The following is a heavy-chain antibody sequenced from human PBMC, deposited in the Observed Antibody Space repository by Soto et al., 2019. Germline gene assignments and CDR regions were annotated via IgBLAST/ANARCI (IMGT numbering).Heavy chain of an antibody. D-gene: IGHD4-4*01. CDR2: IYYSGST. J-gene: IGHJ2*01. V-gene: IGHV4-39*02. Sequence: SETLSLTCTVSGGSISSSSYYWGWIRQPPGKGLEWIGSIYYSGSTYYNPSLKSRVTISVDTSKNQFSLKLSSVTAADTAVYYCARDKVTASWYFDLWGRGTLV. CDR1: GGSISSSSYY. CDR3: ARDKVTASWYFDL.